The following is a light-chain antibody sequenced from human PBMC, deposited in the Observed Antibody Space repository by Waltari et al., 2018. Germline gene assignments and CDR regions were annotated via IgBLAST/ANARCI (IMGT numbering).Light chain of an antibody. CDR2: DDS. Sequence: SYVLTQPPSVSVAAGTTARITCVGNNIRSKRAHWYQQKPGPAPVLVVYDDSDRPSGIPERFSGSNSGNTATLTISRVEAGDEADYYCQVWDSSSDHYVFGTGTKVTVL. V-gene: IGLV3-21*03. J-gene: IGLJ1*01. CDR1: NIRSKR. CDR3: QVWDSSSDHYV.